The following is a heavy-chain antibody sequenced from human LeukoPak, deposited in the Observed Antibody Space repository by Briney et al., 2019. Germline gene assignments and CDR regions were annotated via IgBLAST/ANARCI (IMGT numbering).Heavy chain of an antibody. V-gene: IGHV1-2*02. Sequence: GASVKVSCKASGGTFGSYAISWVRQAPGQGLEWMGWINPNSGGTNYAQKFQGRVTMTRDTSISTAYMELSRLRSDDTAVYYCARGGVELLFDYWGQGTLVTVSP. CDR2: INPNSGGT. CDR3: ARGGVELLFDY. CDR1: GGTFGSYA. D-gene: IGHD3-10*01. J-gene: IGHJ4*02.